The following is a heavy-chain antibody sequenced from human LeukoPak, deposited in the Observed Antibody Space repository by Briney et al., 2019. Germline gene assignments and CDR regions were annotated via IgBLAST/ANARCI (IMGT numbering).Heavy chain of an antibody. D-gene: IGHD1-26*01. Sequence: SVKVSCKASGGTFISYAISWVRQAPGQGLEWMGRIIPILGIANYAQKFQGRVTITPDKSTSTAYMELSSLRSEYTAVYYCARTDDRESYRSHYYFDHWGEGPLVTVSS. J-gene: IGHJ4*02. CDR2: IIPILGIA. V-gene: IGHV1-69*04. CDR3: ARTDDRESYRSHYYFDH. CDR1: GGTFISYA.